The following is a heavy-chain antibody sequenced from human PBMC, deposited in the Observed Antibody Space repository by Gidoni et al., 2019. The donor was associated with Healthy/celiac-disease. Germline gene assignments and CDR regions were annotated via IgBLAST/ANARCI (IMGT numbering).Heavy chain of an antibody. CDR3: AREDSPVAGTMLVFDY. D-gene: IGHD6-19*01. CDR1: GYTFTSYY. J-gene: IGHJ4*02. CDR2: INPSGGST. V-gene: IGHV1-46*01. Sequence: QVQLVQSGAEVKKPGASVKVSCKASGYTFTSYYMHWVRQAPGQGLEWMGIINPSGGSTSYAQKFQGRVTMTRDTSTSTVYMELSSLRSEDTAVYYCAREDSPVAGTMLVFDYWGQGTLVTVSS.